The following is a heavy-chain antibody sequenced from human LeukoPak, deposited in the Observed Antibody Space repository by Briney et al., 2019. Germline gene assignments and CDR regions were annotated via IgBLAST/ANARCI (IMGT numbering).Heavy chain of an antibody. CDR2: INAGNGNT. CDR3: ARVGGYSGYDPDYFDY. Sequence: ASVKVSCKASGYTFTSYAMHWVRQAPGQRLEWMGWINAGNGNTKYSRKFQGRVTITRDTSASTAYMELSSLRSEDTAVYYCARVGGYSGYDPDYFDYWGQGTLVTVSS. CDR1: GYTFTSYA. D-gene: IGHD5-12*01. J-gene: IGHJ4*02. V-gene: IGHV1-3*01.